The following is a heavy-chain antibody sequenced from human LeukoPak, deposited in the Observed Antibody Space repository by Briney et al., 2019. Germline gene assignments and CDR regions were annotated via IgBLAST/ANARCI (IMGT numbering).Heavy chain of an antibody. V-gene: IGHV3-30-3*01. CDR2: ISYDGSNK. CDR3: ARDPDSSRPNDYFDY. Sequence: GGSLRLSRAASGFTFSSYAMHWVRQAPGKGLEWVAVISYDGSNKYYADSVKGRFTISRDNSKNTLYLQMNNLRGEDTAVYYCARDPDSSRPNDYFDYWGQGTLVTVSS. J-gene: IGHJ4*02. D-gene: IGHD6-6*01. CDR1: GFTFSSYA.